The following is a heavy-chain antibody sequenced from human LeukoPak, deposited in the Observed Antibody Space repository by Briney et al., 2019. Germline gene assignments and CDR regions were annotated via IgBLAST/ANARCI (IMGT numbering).Heavy chain of an antibody. CDR2: IYPGDSDT. Sequence: GESLKISCKGSGYSFTNYRIGWVRQMPGKGLEWMGIIYPGDSDTRYSPSFQGQVTISADKSISTAFLQWSSLKASDTAMYYCARPYCSGGSCYFSPDYWGQGTLVTVSS. D-gene: IGHD2-15*01. V-gene: IGHV5-51*01. CDR3: ARPYCSGGSCYFSPDY. J-gene: IGHJ4*02. CDR1: GYSFTNYR.